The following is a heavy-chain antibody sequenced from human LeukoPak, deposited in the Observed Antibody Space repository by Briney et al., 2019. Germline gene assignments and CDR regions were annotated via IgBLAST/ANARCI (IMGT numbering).Heavy chain of an antibody. V-gene: IGHV4-4*07. CDR3: ARDSSGPPKVGGAPPSWFDP. D-gene: IGHD1-26*01. J-gene: IGHJ5*02. Sequence: SETLSLTCTVSGGSISSYYWSWIRQPPGKGLEWIGRIYTSGSTNYNPSLKSRVTMSVDTSKNQFSLKLSSVTAADTAVYYCARDSSGPPKVGGAPPSWFDPWGQGTLVTVSS. CDR1: GGSISSYY. CDR2: IYTSGST.